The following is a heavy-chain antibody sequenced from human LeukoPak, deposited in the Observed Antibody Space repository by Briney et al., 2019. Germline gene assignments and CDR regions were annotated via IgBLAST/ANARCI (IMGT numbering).Heavy chain of an antibody. Sequence: GGSLRLSCAVSGFTLSTFGMHWVRQAPGKGLEWEAFMRSDGNTKYYGDSVKGRFTISRDNSNNTLYLQMNSLRAEDSAMYYCAKFPSQGYSSNSYSGDSSIDYWGHGTLVTVSS. CDR3: AKFPSQGYSSNSYSGDSSIDY. D-gene: IGHD6-13*01. V-gene: IGHV3-30*02. CDR1: GFTLSTFG. J-gene: IGHJ4*01. CDR2: MRSDGNTK.